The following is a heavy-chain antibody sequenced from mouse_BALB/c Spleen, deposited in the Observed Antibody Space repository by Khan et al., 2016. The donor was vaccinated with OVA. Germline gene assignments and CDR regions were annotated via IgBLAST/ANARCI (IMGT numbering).Heavy chain of an antibody. CDR3: TRGNSFDY. V-gene: IGHV14-3*02. J-gene: IGHJ2*01. Sequence: VRLQQSGAELVKPGASVKLSCTASGFNIKDTYIHWVKQRPEQGLEWIGRIDPANGNTKSDPTFPARATITADTSSNTAYLQLSRLTSEDTAVYFCTRGNSFDYWGQGTTLTVSS. CDR1: GFNIKDTY. CDR2: IDPANGNT.